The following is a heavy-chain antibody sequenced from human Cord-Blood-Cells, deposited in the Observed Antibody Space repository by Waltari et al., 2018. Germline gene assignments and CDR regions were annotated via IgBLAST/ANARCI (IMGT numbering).Heavy chain of an antibody. CDR1: GFTFSSYA. V-gene: IGHV3-30-3*01. J-gene: IGHJ5*02. CDR3: AREPYSSWYVGRFDP. CDR2: ISYDGSNK. Sequence: QVQLVESGGGVVQPGRSLRLSCAASGFTFSSYAMHWVRQAPGKGLEWVAVISYDGSNKYYADSVKGRFTISRDNSKNTLYLQMNSLRAEDTAVYYCAREPYSSWYVGRFDPWGQGTLVTVSS. D-gene: IGHD6-13*01.